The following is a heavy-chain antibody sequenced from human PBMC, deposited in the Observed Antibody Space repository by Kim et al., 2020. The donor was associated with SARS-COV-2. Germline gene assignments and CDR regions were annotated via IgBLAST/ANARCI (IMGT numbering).Heavy chain of an antibody. Sequence: SETLSLTCAVYGGSFSGYYWSWIRQPPGKGLEWIGEINHSGSTNYNPSLKSRVTISVDTSKNQFSLKLSSVTAADTAVYYCARGLQRDKGSYADYWGQGTLVTVSS. CDR1: GGSFSGYY. J-gene: IGHJ4*02. CDR2: INHSGST. CDR3: ARGLQRDKGSYADY. D-gene: IGHD3-10*01. V-gene: IGHV4-34*01.